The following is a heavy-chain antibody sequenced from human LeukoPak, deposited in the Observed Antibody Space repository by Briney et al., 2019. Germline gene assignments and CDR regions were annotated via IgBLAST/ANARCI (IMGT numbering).Heavy chain of an antibody. J-gene: IGHJ4*02. D-gene: IGHD5-18*01. Sequence: GRSLRLSCAASGFTFSSYWMHWVRQAPGKGLVWVSRINTDGSSTSYADSVKGRFTISRDNAKNTLYLQMNSLRAEDTAVYYCARDWGDTAMVTSYFDYWGQGTLVTVSS. CDR2: INTDGSST. CDR1: GFTFSSYW. V-gene: IGHV3-74*01. CDR3: ARDWGDTAMVTSYFDY.